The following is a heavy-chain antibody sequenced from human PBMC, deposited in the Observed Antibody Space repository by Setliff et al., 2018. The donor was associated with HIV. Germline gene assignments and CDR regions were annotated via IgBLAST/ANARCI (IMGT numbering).Heavy chain of an antibody. V-gene: IGHV1-2*02. D-gene: IGHD2-15*01. Sequence: ASVKVSCKASGYTFTDFYIHWVRQAPGQGLEWMGWISPDNGNTRISQRFRGSVTMTRDRSINTAYMELSSLTSEDTAVYFCAREYPRVAGPTPYYFDYWGQGALVTVSS. CDR3: AREYPRVAGPTPYYFDY. CDR2: ISPDNGNT. CDR1: GYTFTDFY. J-gene: IGHJ4*02.